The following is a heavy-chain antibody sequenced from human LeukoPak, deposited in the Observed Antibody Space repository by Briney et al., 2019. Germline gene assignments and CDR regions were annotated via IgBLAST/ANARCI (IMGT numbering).Heavy chain of an antibody. D-gene: IGHD6-19*01. CDR3: AKGPVAGLYYFDY. Sequence: GGSLRLSCVASGFSFSNYAMSWVRQAPGKGLEWVSGTSGSGSDTFYAESVKGRFTISRDNSENTLYLQMNSLRAEDTAVYYCAKGPVAGLYYFDYWGQGTLVTVSS. CDR2: TSGSGSDT. CDR1: GFSFSNYA. J-gene: IGHJ4*02. V-gene: IGHV3-23*01.